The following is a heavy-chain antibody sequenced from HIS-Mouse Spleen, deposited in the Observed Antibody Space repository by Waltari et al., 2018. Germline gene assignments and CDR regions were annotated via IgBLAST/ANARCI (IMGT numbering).Heavy chain of an antibody. CDR1: GFTFSSLG. D-gene: IGHD3-10*01. V-gene: IGHV3-30*03. CDR2: ISYDGSNK. CDR3: EGVYGSGSYYFDY. Sequence: QVQLVESGGGVVQPGRSLRLPCAASGFTFSSLGMHWVRQAPGKGLEWVAVISYDGSNKNYADSVKGRFTISRDNSKNTLYLQMNSLRAEDTAVYYCEGVYGSGSYYFDYWGQGTLVTVSS. J-gene: IGHJ4*02.